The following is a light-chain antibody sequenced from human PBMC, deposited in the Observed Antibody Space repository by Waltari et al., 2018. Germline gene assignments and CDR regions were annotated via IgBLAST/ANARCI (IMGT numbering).Light chain of an antibody. V-gene: IGLV1-47*01. Sequence: QSVLTHLPSASGTPGPGATISCSGSSSNIGYNYLYWYQQFPGTSPKLLILRNNQRPSGVPDRCSGSKSGTSAFLVISGLRSEDEADYHCATWDDSLSGWVFGGGTKVTVL. CDR3: ATWDDSLSGWV. CDR2: RNN. J-gene: IGLJ3*02. CDR1: SSNIGYNY.